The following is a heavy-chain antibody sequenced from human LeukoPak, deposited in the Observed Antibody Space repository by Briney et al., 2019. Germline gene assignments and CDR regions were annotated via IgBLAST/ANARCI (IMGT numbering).Heavy chain of an antibody. Sequence: PSGTLSLTCAVSGGSISSYYWSWIRQPPGKGLEWIGYIYYSGSTNYNPSLQSRVTISVDTSKNQFSLKLSSVTAADTAVYYCARVYYYYYYMDVWGKGTTVTISS. V-gene: IGHV4-59*01. CDR1: GGSISSYY. CDR3: ARVYYYYYYMDV. CDR2: IYYSGST. J-gene: IGHJ6*03.